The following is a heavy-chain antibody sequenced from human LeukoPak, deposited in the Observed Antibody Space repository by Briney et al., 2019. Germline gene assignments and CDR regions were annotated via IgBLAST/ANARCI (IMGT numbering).Heavy chain of an antibody. D-gene: IGHD1-7*01. CDR2: INPNSGGT. J-gene: IGHJ5*02. CDR3: ARAGITGTGWFDP. Sequence: GASVKVSCKASGYTFTGYYMHWVRHAPGQGLEWMGWINPNSGGTNYTQKFQGRVTMTRDTSISTAYMELSRLRSDDTAVYYCARAGITGTGWFDPWGQGTLVTVSS. V-gene: IGHV1-2*02. CDR1: GYTFTGYY.